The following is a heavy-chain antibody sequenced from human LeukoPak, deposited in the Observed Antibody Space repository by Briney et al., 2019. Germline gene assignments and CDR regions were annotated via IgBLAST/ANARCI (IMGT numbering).Heavy chain of an antibody. CDR3: AKTMGAIDHDY. D-gene: IGHD2-2*02. CDR1: GFTFSDYY. Sequence: GGSLRLSCAASGFTFSDYYMSWVRQAPGEGLEWVSTIGGSGSRTYYADSVKGRFTISRDNSKHTVSLQMNSLRAEDTAVYYCAKTMGAIDHDYWGQGTLVTVSS. V-gene: IGHV3-23*01. CDR2: IGGSGSRT. J-gene: IGHJ4*02.